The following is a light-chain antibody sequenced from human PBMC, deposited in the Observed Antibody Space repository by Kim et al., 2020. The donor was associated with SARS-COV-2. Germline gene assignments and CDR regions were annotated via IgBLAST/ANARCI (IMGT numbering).Light chain of an antibody. Sequence: QSVLTQPPSASGTHGQRVTISCSGSNSNIGSNTVNWYRQVPGTAPKLLMHSINERPSGVPDRFSGSKSGTSASLAISGLQSDDEGDYFCATWDDRLNGPVFGGGTQLAVL. CDR1: NSNIGSNT. V-gene: IGLV1-44*01. CDR2: SIN. J-gene: IGLJ3*02. CDR3: ATWDDRLNGPV.